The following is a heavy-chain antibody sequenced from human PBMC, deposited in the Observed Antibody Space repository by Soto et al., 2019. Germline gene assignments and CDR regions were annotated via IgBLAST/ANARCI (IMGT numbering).Heavy chain of an antibody. J-gene: IGHJ6*02. CDR3: ARAPSKIAADYYYYGMDV. CDR1: GGSFSGYY. CDR2: INHSGST. V-gene: IGHV4-34*01. Sequence: SETLSLTCAVYGGSFSGYYWSWIRQPPGKGLEWIGEINHSGSTNYNPSLKSRVTISVDTSKNQFSLKLSSVTAADAAVYYCARAPSKIAADYYYYGMDVWGQGTTVTVSS. D-gene: IGHD6-25*01.